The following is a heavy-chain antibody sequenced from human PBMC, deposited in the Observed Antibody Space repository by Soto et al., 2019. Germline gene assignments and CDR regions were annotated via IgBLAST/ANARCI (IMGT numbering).Heavy chain of an antibody. D-gene: IGHD4-17*01. CDR1: GYNFNQYY. Sequence: QVQLVQSGPEVRKPGASVRLSCATSGYNFNQYYIYWVRQAPGQGLEWMGIINLRGGTTEYAHKFRGSVTVTGDTSTRTAYMELSSLRSEDTAVYFCARGPDDSDVPRWDHWGQGTLITVSS. J-gene: IGHJ4*02. CDR3: ARGPDDSDVPRWDH. V-gene: IGHV1-46*02. CDR2: INLRGGTT.